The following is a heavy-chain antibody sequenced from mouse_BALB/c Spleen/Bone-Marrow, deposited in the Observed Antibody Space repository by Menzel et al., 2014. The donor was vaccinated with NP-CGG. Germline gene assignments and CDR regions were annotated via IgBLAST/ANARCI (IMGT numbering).Heavy chain of an antibody. CDR2: IYPSDNYT. J-gene: IGHJ2*01. D-gene: IGHD2-3*01. Sequence: VKLVESGAELVRPGASVKLSCKTSGYTFTSYWINWVKQRPGQGLEWIGNIYPSDNYTNYNQKFKDKATLTVDISSTTSYMQLSIPTSDDSALYYSTITYEYFYYWGQGTTLTVSS. CDR3: TITYEYFYY. CDR1: GYTFTSYW. V-gene: IGHV1-69*02.